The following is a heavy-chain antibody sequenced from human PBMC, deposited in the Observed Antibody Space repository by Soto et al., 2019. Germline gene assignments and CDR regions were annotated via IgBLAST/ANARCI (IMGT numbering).Heavy chain of an antibody. CDR1: GFTFSSYW. CDR3: ARGGGVTTYTFYYYYYGMDV. J-gene: IGHJ6*02. V-gene: IGHV3-7*03. CDR2: IKQDGSEK. D-gene: IGHD4-4*01. Sequence: GGSLRLSCAASGFTFSSYWMSWVRQAPGKGLEWVANIKQDGSEKYYVDSVKGRFTISRDNAKNSLYLQMNSLRAEDTAVYYCARGGGVTTYTFYYYYYGMDVWGQGTTVTSP.